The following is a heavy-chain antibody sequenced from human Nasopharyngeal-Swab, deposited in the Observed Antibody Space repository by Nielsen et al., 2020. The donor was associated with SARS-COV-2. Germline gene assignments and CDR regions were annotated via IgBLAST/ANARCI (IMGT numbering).Heavy chain of an antibody. CDR3: AREVIEQAVSDAFDF. Sequence: SETLSLTCAVYGGSFSGYYWSWIRQPPGKGLEWIGEINHSGSTNYNPSLKSRVTISVDTSKNQFSLKLSSVTAADTAVYYCAREVIEQAVSDAFDFWGQGTMVTVSS. V-gene: IGHV4-34*01. J-gene: IGHJ3*01. D-gene: IGHD3-16*02. CDR2: INHSGST. CDR1: GGSFSGYY.